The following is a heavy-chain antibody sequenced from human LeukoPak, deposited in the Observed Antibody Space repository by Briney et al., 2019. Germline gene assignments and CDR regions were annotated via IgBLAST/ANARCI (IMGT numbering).Heavy chain of an antibody. CDR1: GFTFSRCW. D-gene: IGHD3-16*01. CDR2: IKSDGKT. CDR3: AQRGAFTSDPLDY. V-gene: IGHV3-74*01. Sequence: GGSLRLSCEASGFTFSRCWMHWVRQAPGKGLVWVSRIKSDGKTNYADSVKGRFTISRDNAKNTLYLQMNSLRAEDTAVYYCAQRGAFTSDPLDYWGQGTLVTVSS. J-gene: IGHJ4*02.